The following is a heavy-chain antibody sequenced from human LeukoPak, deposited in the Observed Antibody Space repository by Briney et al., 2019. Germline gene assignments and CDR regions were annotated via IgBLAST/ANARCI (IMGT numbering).Heavy chain of an antibody. CDR3: ARRVLDYYDSSGYYYYYYYMDV. Sequence: ASVNVSCKASVYTSTICGISWVRQAPGQGIEWMGWISTYNGNTNYAQKPQGRVNMTTGASTSTAYIELRSLRSDDTAVYYCARRVLDYYDSSGYYYYYYYMDVWGKGTTVTVSS. CDR2: ISTYNGNT. D-gene: IGHD3-22*01. V-gene: IGHV1-18*01. J-gene: IGHJ6*03. CDR1: VYTSTICG.